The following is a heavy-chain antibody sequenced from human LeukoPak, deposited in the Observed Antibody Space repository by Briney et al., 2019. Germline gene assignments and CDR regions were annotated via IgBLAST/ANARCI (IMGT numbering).Heavy chain of an antibody. CDR2: IIPIFGTA. J-gene: IGHJ4*02. D-gene: IGHD5-24*01. CDR3: ARGGWLQLCYFDY. Sequence: SVKVSCKASGGTFSSYAISWLRQAPGQGLEWMGRIIPIFGTANYAQKFQGRVTITTDESTSTAYMELSSLRSEDTAVYYCARGGWLQLCYFDYWGQGTLVTVSS. V-gene: IGHV1-69*05. CDR1: GGTFSSYA.